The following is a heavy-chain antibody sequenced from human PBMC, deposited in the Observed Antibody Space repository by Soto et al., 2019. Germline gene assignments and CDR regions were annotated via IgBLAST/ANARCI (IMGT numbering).Heavy chain of an antibody. CDR3: ARVGDFWSGYSYYYYYYMDV. CDR2: IYYSGST. J-gene: IGHJ6*03. Sequence: PSETLSLTGTVSGGSISSYYWSWILQPPGKGLEGIGYIYYSGSTNYNPSLKSRVTISVDTSKNQFSLKLSSVTAADTAVYYCARVGDFWSGYSYYYYYYMDVWGKGTTVTV. V-gene: IGHV4-59*01. D-gene: IGHD3-3*01. CDR1: GGSISSYY.